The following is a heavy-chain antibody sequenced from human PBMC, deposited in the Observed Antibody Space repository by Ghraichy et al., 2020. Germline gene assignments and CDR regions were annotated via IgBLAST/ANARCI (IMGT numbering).Heavy chain of an antibody. Sequence: LSLTCTVSGGSISGYYWTWIRQPPGKGLEWIGYFYYTGITNYNPSLKSRVTISVDTSKNQFSLKLSSVTAADTAVYYCAMGSITYYYGLDVWGQGTTVTVSS. D-gene: IGHD1-14*01. CDR2: FYYTGIT. CDR3: AMGSITYYYGLDV. J-gene: IGHJ6*02. CDR1: GGSISGYY. V-gene: IGHV4-59*08.